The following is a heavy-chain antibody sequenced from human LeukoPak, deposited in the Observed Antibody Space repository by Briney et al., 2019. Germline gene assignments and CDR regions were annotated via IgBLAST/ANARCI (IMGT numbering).Heavy chain of an antibody. V-gene: IGHV3-7*01. J-gene: IGHJ4*02. CDR2: IEEDGSRK. D-gene: IGHD2-21*02. CDR3: GRDGVTSSVDY. CDR1: GFTFSNYY. Sequence: PGGSLRLSCAASGFTFSNYYMTWVRQAPGKGLEWVANIEEDGSRKYYVDSVKGRFTISRDNAKNSLYLQMNSLRAEDTAVYYCGRDGVTSSVDYWGQGTLVTVSS.